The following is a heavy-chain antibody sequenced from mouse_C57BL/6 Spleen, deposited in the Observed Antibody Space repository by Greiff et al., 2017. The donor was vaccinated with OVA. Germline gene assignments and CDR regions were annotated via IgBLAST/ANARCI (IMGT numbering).Heavy chain of an antibody. Sequence: VKLQQSGAELVKPGASVKISCKASGYAFSSYWMNWVKQRPGKGLEWIGQIYPGDGDTNYNGKFKGKATLTADKSSSTAYMQLSSLTSEDSAVYFCARPGTDYYAMDYWGQGTSVTVSS. CDR2: IYPGDGDT. V-gene: IGHV1-80*01. CDR3: ARPGTDYYAMDY. CDR1: GYAFSSYW. J-gene: IGHJ4*01. D-gene: IGHD4-1*01.